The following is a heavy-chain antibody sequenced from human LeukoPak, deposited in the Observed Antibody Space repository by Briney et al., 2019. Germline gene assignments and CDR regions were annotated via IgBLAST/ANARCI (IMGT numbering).Heavy chain of an antibody. J-gene: IGHJ4*02. Sequence: GGSLRLSCAGSGFTFSRHALHWVRQAPGKGLDWVAVMSYGGSNKYYADSVQGRFIISRDNSKNTLYLQMNSLKAEDTAVYYCARDTVTTASFFDYWGQGTLVTVPS. CDR1: GFTFSRHA. CDR3: ARDTVTTASFFDY. V-gene: IGHV3-30*04. CDR2: MSYGGSNK. D-gene: IGHD4-17*01.